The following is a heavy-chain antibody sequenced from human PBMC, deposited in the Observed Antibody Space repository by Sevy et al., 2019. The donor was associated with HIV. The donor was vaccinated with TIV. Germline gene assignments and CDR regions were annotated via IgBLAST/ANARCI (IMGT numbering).Heavy chain of an antibody. CDR2: ISSTSAYI. CDR1: GFTFSSYR. Sequence: GGSLRLSCAASGFTFSSYRMTWVRQAPGKGLEWVSCISSTSAYINDADSVKGRLTISRDNAKNLLYLQMDSLRAEDTAVYYCARAVLEISTWRSDYWGQGTLVTVSS. D-gene: IGHD1-1*01. J-gene: IGHJ4*02. CDR3: ARAVLEISTWRSDY. V-gene: IGHV3-21*01.